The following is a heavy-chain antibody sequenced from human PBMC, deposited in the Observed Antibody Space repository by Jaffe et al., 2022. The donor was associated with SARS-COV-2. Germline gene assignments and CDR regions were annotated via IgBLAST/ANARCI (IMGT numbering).Heavy chain of an antibody. D-gene: IGHD3-22*01. Sequence: EVQLLESGGGLVQPGGSLRLSCAASGFIFNNYAMAWVRQAPGKGLEWVSGIRGDDSTTYYADSVKGRFTISRDNSKNTLYLQMNSLRAEDTAVYYCAKPPYNYYDSSGYEHWGQGTLVTVSS. V-gene: IGHV3-23*01. J-gene: IGHJ4*02. CDR1: GFIFNNYA. CDR2: IRGDDSTT. CDR3: AKPPYNYYDSSGYEH.